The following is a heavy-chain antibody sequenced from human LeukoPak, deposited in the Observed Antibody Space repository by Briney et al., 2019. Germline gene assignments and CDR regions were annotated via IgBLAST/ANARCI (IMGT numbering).Heavy chain of an antibody. CDR2: IYYSGST. CDR3: ARLGDGDNLRYFDY. Sequence: PSETLSLPCTVSGDYKSVNCWTWIRQPPGKGREWIGYIYYSGSTNYNASLKSRVTISVDTSKNQFSLKLSSVTAADTAVYYCARLGDGDNLRYFDYWGQGTLVTVSS. J-gene: IGHJ4*02. V-gene: IGHV4-59*08. CDR1: GDYKSVNC. D-gene: IGHD5-24*01.